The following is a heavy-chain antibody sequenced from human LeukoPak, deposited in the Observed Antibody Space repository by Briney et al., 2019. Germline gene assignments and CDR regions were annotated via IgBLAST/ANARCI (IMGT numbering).Heavy chain of an antibody. CDR1: GFTFSDYY. V-gene: IGHV3-30-3*01. D-gene: IGHD1-26*01. CDR2: ISYDGSNK. J-gene: IGHJ4*02. Sequence: GGSLRLSCAASGFTFSDYYMSWIRQAPGKGLEWVAVISYDGSNKYYADSVKGRFTISRDNSKNTLYLQMNSLRAEDTAVYYCARGVGGENYFDYWGQGTLVTVSS. CDR3: ARGVGGENYFDY.